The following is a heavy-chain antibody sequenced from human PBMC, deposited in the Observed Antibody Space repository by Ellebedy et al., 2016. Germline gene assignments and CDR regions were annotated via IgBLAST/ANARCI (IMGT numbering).Heavy chain of an antibody. V-gene: IGHV1-2*02. Sequence: ASVKVSSXASGYTFTGYYMHWVRQAPGQGLEWMGWINPNSGGTNYAQKFQGRVTMTRDTSISTAYMELSRLRSDDTAVYYCARSMVRGSLWFDPWGQGTLVTVSS. CDR2: INPNSGGT. D-gene: IGHD3-10*01. J-gene: IGHJ5*02. CDR1: GYTFTGYY. CDR3: ARSMVRGSLWFDP.